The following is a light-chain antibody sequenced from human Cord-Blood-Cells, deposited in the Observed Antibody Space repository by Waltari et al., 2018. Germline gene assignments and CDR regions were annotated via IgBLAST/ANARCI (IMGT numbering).Light chain of an antibody. J-gene: IGLJ3*02. CDR3: CSYAGSYTWV. CDR2: DVS. V-gene: IGLV2-14*01. Sequence: QSALTQPASVSGSPGQSITISCTGTSSDVGGYDYVSWYQQHPGKATKLMIYDVSKRPSGVSNRFSGSKSGNTASLTISGLQAEDEADYYCCSYAGSYTWVFGGGTKLTVL. CDR1: SSDVGGYDY.